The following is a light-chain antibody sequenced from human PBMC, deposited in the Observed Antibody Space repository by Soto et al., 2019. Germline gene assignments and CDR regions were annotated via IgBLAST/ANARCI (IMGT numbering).Light chain of an antibody. CDR3: QQYDNLFT. Sequence: DIPMTQSPSSLSASVGDRATITCQASQDISNYLKWYQQKPGKAPKLQIYDASNLETGVPSRFSGSGSGTDFTFTISSLQPEDIATYYCQQYDNLFTFGPGTKVDIK. V-gene: IGKV1-33*01. CDR1: QDISNY. CDR2: DAS. J-gene: IGKJ3*01.